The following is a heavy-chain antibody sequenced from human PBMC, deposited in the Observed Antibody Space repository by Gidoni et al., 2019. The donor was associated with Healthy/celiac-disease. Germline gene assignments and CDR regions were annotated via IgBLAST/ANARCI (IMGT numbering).Heavy chain of an antibody. D-gene: IGHD2-15*01. CDR2: INWNGGST. Sequence: EVQLVESGGGVVRPGGSLRLSCAASGFTFDDSGMRRVRQAPGKGLEWVSGINWNGGSTGYADSVKGRFTISRDNAKNSLYLQMNSLRAEDTAVYYCARDPGPCSGGSCYSLGFFDYWGQGTLVTVSS. CDR3: ARDPGPCSGGSCYSLGFFDY. J-gene: IGHJ4*02. V-gene: IGHV3-20*04. CDR1: GFTFDDSG.